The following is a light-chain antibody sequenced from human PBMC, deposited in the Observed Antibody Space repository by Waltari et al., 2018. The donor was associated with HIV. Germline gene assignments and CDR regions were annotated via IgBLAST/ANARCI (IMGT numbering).Light chain of an antibody. CDR3: SSCAATHKL. J-gene: IGLJ2*01. CDR1: KGDISHYNY. Sequence: QSALTQSPSASGSPGHSVNISCTGAKGDISHYNYVSWYQQHSNRPPKLIIFEVSKRPSGVPDRFSGSKSGNTASLFVSGLQPEDEATYFCSSCAATHKLFGGGTKLTVL. V-gene: IGLV2-8*01. CDR2: EVS.